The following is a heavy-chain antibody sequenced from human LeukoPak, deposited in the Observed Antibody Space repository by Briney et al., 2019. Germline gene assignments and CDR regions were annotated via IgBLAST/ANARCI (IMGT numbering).Heavy chain of an antibody. J-gene: IGHJ4*02. CDR1: GYTFTSHY. CDR2: INPSGGGA. CDR3: AREDMFYDYVSGTYPYFDF. V-gene: IGHV1-46*01. Sequence: ASVKVSCKASGYTFTSHYMHWVRQAPGQGLEWMGVINPSGGGANYGQTFQGRVTMTRDTSTSTVYMELSSLRSEDSAAYYCAREDMFYDYVSGTYPYFDFWGQGTLVIVSS. D-gene: IGHD3-16*02.